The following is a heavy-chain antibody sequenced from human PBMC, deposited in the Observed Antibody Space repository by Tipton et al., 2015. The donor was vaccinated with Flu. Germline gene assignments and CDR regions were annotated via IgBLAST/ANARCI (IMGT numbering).Heavy chain of an antibody. Sequence: TLSLTCAVYGGSFSGHYWTWIRQPPGQGLEWIGEINHSGTTNNNPSLKSRVTISVDTSKNQFSLKLNYVTAADTAVYYCARGRMVRGVILTAYYYYGMDVWGQGTTVTVSS. D-gene: IGHD3-10*01. CDR1: GGSFSGHY. CDR3: ARGRMVRGVILTAYYYYGMDV. V-gene: IGHV4-34*01. CDR2: INHSGTT. J-gene: IGHJ6*02.